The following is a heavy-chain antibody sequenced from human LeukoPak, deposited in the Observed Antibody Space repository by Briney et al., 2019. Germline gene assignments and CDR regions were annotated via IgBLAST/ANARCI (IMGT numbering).Heavy chain of an antibody. J-gene: IGHJ3*02. CDR1: GFTFSSYS. D-gene: IGHD3-10*01. CDR2: ISSSSSYI. Sequence: GGSLRLSCAASGFTFSSYSMNWVRQAPGKGLEWVSSISSSSSYIYYADSLNGRFTPSTDNAKNSLYLQMNSLGAEDTAVYYCARERIRGLGAFDIWGQGTMVTVSS. V-gene: IGHV3-21*01. CDR3: ARERIRGLGAFDI.